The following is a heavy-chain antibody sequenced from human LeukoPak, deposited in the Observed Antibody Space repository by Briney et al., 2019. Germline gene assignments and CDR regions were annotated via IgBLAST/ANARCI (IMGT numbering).Heavy chain of an antibody. V-gene: IGHV6-1*01. CDR3: ARQGVRYKYRSGWLTYNWFDP. Sequence: SQTLSLTCAICGDSVSSNSAAWNWIRQSPSRGLEWLGRTYYRSTWYTDYAASVKSRISISPDTSKNQFSLHLSSVTPDDTAVYYCARQGVRYKYRSGWLTYNWFDPWGQGTLVTVSS. D-gene: IGHD6-19*01. J-gene: IGHJ5*02. CDR2: TYYRSTWYT. CDR1: GDSVSSNSAA.